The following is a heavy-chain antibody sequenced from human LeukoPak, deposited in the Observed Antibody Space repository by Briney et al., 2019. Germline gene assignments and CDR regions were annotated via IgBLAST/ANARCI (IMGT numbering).Heavy chain of an antibody. CDR2: IYTGGTT. D-gene: IGHD6-13*01. Sequence: SETLSLTCTVSGGSLSSGSYYWSWIRQPAGKGLEWIGRIYTGGTTDYNPSLKSRVTISVDMSKNQFSLKLSSVTAADTAVYYCARVSSSWYQDWYFDLWGRGTLVTVSS. J-gene: IGHJ2*01. CDR3: ARVSSSWYQDWYFDL. V-gene: IGHV4-61*02. CDR1: GGSLSSGSYY.